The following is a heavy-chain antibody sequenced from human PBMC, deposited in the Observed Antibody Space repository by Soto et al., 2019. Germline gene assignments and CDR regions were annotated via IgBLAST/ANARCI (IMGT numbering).Heavy chain of an antibody. V-gene: IGHV3-48*01. CDR2: ISSSSSTI. CDR3: ASFPAGPIAVAFFDY. D-gene: IGHD6-19*01. CDR1: GFTFSSYS. J-gene: IGHJ4*02. Sequence: GGSLRLSCAASGFTFSSYSMNWVRQAPGKGLEWVSYISSSSSTIYYADSVKGRFTISRDNAKNSLYLQMNSLRAEDTAVYYCASFPAGPIAVAFFDYWGQGTLVTVSS.